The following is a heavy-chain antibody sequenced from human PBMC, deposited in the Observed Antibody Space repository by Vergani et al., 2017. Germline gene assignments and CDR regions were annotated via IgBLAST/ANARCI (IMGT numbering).Heavy chain of an antibody. V-gene: IGHV3-21*01. D-gene: IGHD3-22*01. Sequence: EVQLVESGGGLVKPGGSLRLSCAASGFTFSSYSMNWVRQAPGKGLEWVSSISISSSYIYYADSVKGRFNISRDNAKNSLSLEMNSLRAEDTAVYYCARAPGGYYDSSVYYQAQQYYFDYWGQGTLVTVSS. J-gene: IGHJ4*02. CDR2: ISISSSYI. CDR3: ARAPGGYYDSSVYYQAQQYYFDY. CDR1: GFTFSSYS.